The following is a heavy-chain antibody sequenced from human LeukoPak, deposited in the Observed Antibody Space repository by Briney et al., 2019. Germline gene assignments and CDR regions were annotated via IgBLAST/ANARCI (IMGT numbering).Heavy chain of an antibody. CDR3: ARALQQLVKFDY. J-gene: IGHJ4*02. Sequence: ASVKVSCKASGYTFTDYYMHWVRQAPGQGLEWMGWINPHSGGTDHAQKFQGRVTMTRDTSISTAYMELSRLRSDDTAVYYCARALQQLVKFDYWGQGTLVTVSS. D-gene: IGHD6-13*01. V-gene: IGHV1-2*02. CDR1: GYTFTDYY. CDR2: INPHSGGT.